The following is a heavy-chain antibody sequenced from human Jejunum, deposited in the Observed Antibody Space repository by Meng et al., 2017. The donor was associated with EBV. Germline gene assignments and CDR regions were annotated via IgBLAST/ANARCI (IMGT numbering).Heavy chain of an antibody. Sequence: GQLVQSGAEVKKPGSSVKVSCKASGGTFSNYAFSWVRQAPGQGLEWMGGVIPIFATANYAQRFQGRVTITADKSTSTAYMELRSLRSEDTAVYYCARSSGGVVADYFDYWGQGTLVTVSS. CDR3: ARSSGGVVADYFDY. D-gene: IGHD3-16*02. CDR2: VIPIFATA. CDR1: GGTFSNYA. J-gene: IGHJ4*02. V-gene: IGHV1-69*06.